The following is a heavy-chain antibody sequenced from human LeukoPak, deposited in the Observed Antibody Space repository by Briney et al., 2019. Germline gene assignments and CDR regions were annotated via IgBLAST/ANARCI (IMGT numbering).Heavy chain of an antibody. CDR2: TYDSGSS. D-gene: IGHD2-15*01. J-gene: IGHJ4*02. Sequence: PSETLSLTCAVSGGSMRNYYWSWIRQPPGKGLEWIGYTYDSGSSSYNPSLRSRVSISIDTSKNQFSLKLSSVTAADTAVYYCASRYCSGGSCSRVVDYWGQGTLVTVSS. V-gene: IGHV4-4*09. CDR3: ASRYCSGGSCSRVVDY. CDR1: GGSMRNYY.